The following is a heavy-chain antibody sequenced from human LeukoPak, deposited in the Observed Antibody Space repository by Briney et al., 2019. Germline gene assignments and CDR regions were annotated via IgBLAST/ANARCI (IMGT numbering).Heavy chain of an antibody. Sequence: PGGSLRLSCAASGFTFSNYWMSWVRQAPGKGLDWVSAISGSGSSTYYADSVKGRFTISRDNSKNTLYLQMNSLRAEDTAVYYCAKDSSGYYKPFDYWGQGTLVTVSS. J-gene: IGHJ4*02. V-gene: IGHV3-23*01. CDR1: GFTFSNYW. D-gene: IGHD3-22*01. CDR3: AKDSSGYYKPFDY. CDR2: ISGSGSST.